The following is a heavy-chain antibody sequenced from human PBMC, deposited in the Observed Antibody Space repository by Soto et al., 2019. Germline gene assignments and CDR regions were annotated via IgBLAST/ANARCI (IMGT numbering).Heavy chain of an antibody. V-gene: IGHV3-30*18. D-gene: IGHD3-16*01. CDR3: TQDRVESGLGEIEY. Sequence: PGGSLRLSCAASGFTFSNHGMHWFRHAPGKGLEWVAIISYDGSRKYYADSVKGRFTISRDNSKNTLYLHMNTLRVEDTAVYYCTQDRVESGLGEIEYWHKGTLVTVPS. CDR2: ISYDGSRK. CDR1: GFTFSNHG. J-gene: IGHJ4*02.